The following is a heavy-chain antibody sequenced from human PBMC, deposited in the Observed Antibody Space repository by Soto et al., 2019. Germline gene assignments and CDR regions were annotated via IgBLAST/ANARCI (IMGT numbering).Heavy chain of an antibody. D-gene: IGHD2-15*01. Sequence: GASVKVSCKASGYTFTSYGISWVRQAPGQGLEWMGWISAYNGNTNYAQKLQGRVTMTTDTSTSTAYMELRSLRSDDTAVYYCARSLRVVVAATGGYGMDVWGQGTTVTVSS. J-gene: IGHJ6*02. CDR1: GYTFTSYG. CDR2: ISAYNGNT. CDR3: ARSLRVVVAATGGYGMDV. V-gene: IGHV1-18*01.